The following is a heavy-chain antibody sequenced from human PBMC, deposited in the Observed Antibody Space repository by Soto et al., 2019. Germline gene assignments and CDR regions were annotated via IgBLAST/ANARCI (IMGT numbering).Heavy chain of an antibody. J-gene: IGHJ3*01. CDR2: ISYDGSNK. V-gene: IGHV3-30-3*01. CDR1: GFTFSSYA. CDR3: ARAVSEQLVRVGFDL. D-gene: IGHD6-6*01. Sequence: QVQLVESGGGVVQPGRSLRLSCAASGFTFSSYAIHWVRQAPGKGLEWVAVISYDGSNKYYADSVKGRFTISRDNSKNTIYLQMNTLRPEDTGVYYCARAVSEQLVRVGFDLWGQGTMVTVSS.